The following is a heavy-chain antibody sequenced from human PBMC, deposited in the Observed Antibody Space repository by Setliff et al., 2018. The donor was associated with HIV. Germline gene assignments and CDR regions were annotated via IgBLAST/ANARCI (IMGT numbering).Heavy chain of an antibody. J-gene: IGHJ6*03. CDR1: GGSFSGYY. V-gene: IGHV4-34*01. Sequence: KASETLSLTCAVYGGSFSGYYGSWIRQPPGQGLEWIGEIDHSGSTNYNQSLKSRVTISVDTSKNQFSLKLSSVTAADTAVYYCARGISAGQLGPFWYYYYYMDVWGKGTTVTVSS. CDR2: IDHSGST. CDR3: ARGISAGQLGPFWYYYYYMDV. D-gene: IGHD6-6*01.